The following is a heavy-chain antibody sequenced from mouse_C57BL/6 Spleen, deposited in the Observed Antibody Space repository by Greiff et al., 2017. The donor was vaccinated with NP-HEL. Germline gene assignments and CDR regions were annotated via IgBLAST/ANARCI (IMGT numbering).Heavy chain of an antibody. CDR2: IDPSDSYT. Sequence: QVQLQQPGAELVKPGASVKLSCKASGYTFTSYWMQWVKQRPGQGLEWIGEIDPSDSYTNYNQKFKGKATLTVDTSSSTAYMQLSSLTSEDSAVYYCAREDSSGAYWGQGTLVTVSA. V-gene: IGHV1-50*01. J-gene: IGHJ3*01. CDR3: AREDSSGAY. CDR1: GYTFTSYW. D-gene: IGHD3-2*02.